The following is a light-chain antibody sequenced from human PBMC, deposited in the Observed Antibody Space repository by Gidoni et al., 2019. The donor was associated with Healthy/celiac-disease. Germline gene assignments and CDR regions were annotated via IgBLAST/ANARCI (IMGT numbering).Light chain of an antibody. J-gene: IGKJ1*01. V-gene: IGKV3-20*01. CDR2: GAS. Sequence: SSRASQSVSSSYLAWYQQKPGQAPRLLIYGASSRATGIPDRFSGSGSGTDFTLTISRLEPEDFAVYYCQQYGSTRWTFGQGTKVEIK. CDR3: QQYGSTRWT. CDR1: QSVSSSY.